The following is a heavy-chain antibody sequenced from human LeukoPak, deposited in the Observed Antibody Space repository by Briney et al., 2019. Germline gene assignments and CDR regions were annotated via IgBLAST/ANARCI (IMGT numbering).Heavy chain of an antibody. CDR1: GYSFTSYW. V-gene: IGHV3-21*01. CDR2: ISSSSSYI. D-gene: IGHD3-22*01. CDR3: ARTRDYYDSSGAFDY. J-gene: IGHJ4*02. Sequence: GESLKISCKGSGYSFTSYWIGWVRQAPGKGLEWVSSISSSSSYIYYADSVKGRFTISRDNAKNSLYLQMNSLRAEDTAVYYCARTRDYYDSSGAFDYWGQGTLATVSS.